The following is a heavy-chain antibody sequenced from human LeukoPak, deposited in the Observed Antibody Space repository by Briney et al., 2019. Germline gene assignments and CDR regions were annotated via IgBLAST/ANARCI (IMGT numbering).Heavy chain of an antibody. J-gene: IGHJ4*02. CDR2: IYSGGST. CDR3: ARGMTNPFDY. Sequence: PGGSLRLSCAVSGFTVSTNYMNWVRQAPGKGLEWVSVIYSGGSTYYADSVKGRFTISRHNSENTLYLQMNSLRAEDTAVYYCARGMTNPFDYWGQGTLVTVSS. CDR1: GFTVSTNY. D-gene: IGHD4-11*01. V-gene: IGHV3-53*04.